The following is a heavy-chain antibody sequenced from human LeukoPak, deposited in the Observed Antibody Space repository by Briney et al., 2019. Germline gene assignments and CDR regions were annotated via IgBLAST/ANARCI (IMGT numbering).Heavy chain of an antibody. CDR1: GGSISSYY. D-gene: IGHD4-11*01. CDR2: IYTSGST. V-gene: IGHV4-4*09. CDR3: ARGADNYSNSYHYYYYMDV. J-gene: IGHJ6*03. Sequence: SETLSLTCTVSGGSISSYYWSWIRQPPGKGLEWIGYIYTSGSTNYNPSLKSRVTISVDTSKNQFSLKLSSVTAADTAVYHCARGADNYSNSYHYYYYMDVWGKGTTVTVSS.